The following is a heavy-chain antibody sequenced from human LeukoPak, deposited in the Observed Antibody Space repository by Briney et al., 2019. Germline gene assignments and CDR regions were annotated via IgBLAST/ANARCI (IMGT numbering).Heavy chain of an antibody. V-gene: IGHV4-34*01. CDR2: INHSGST. CDR3: ATRGVTPPDPVTFDY. D-gene: IGHD3-10*01. Sequence: ASETLSLTCAVYGGSFSGYYWSWIRQPPGKGLEWIGEINHSGSTNYNPSLKSRVTISVDTSKNQFSLKLSSVTAADTAVYYCATRGVTPPDPVTFDYWGQGTLVTVSS. CDR1: GGSFSGYY. J-gene: IGHJ4*02.